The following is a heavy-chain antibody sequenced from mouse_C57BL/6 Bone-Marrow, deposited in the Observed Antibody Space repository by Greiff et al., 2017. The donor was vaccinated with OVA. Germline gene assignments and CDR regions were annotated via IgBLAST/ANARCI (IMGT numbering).Heavy chain of an antibody. V-gene: IGHV1-81*01. CDR2: IYPRSGNT. J-gene: IGHJ2*01. CDR3: ARSGTTAHY. D-gene: IGHD1-2*01. CDR1: GYTFTSYW. Sequence: VQLQQPGAELVMPGASVKLSCKASGYTFTSYWMHWVKQRPGQGLEWIGEIYPRSGNTYYNEKFKGKATLTADKSSSTAYMELRSLTSEDSAVYFCARSGTTAHYWGQGTTLTVSS.